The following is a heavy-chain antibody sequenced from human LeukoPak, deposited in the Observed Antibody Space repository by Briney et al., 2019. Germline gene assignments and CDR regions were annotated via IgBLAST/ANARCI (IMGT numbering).Heavy chain of an antibody. CDR2: IVVGSGNT. CDR3: AAGGYYDSSGSDY. Sequence: SVKVSCMASGFTFTSSAMQWVRQARGQRLEWIGWIVVGSGNTNYAQKFQERVTITRDMSTSTAYMELSSLRSEDTAVYYCAAGGYYDSSGSDYWGQGTLVTVSS. CDR1: GFTFTSSA. D-gene: IGHD3-22*01. J-gene: IGHJ4*02. V-gene: IGHV1-58*02.